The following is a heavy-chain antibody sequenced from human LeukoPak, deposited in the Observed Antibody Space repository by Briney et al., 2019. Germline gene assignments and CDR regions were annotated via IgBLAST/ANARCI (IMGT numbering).Heavy chain of an antibody. D-gene: IGHD2-15*01. CDR1: GGSISSYY. CDR2: IYSSGST. Sequence: SETLSLTCTVSGGSISSYYWSWIRQPPGKGLEWIGYIYSSGSTNYTPSLKSRVTISVDTSKNQFSLKLSSVTAADTAVYYCASSLYCSGGSCYGIDPWGQGTLVTVSS. CDR3: ASSLYCSGGSCYGIDP. V-gene: IGHV4-59*01. J-gene: IGHJ5*02.